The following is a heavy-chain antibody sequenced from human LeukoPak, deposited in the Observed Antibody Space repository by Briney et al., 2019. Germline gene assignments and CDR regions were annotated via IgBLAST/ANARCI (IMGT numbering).Heavy chain of an antibody. Sequence: GGSLRLSCAASGFTFSDYYMSWIRQAPGKGLEWVSYISSSGSTIYYADSVKGRFTISRDNAKNSLYLQMNSLRAEDTAVYYCARSGNYDFWSGYGYYFDYWGQGTLVTVPS. CDR3: ARSGNYDFWSGYGYYFDY. D-gene: IGHD3-3*01. CDR2: ISSSGSTI. V-gene: IGHV3-11*01. CDR1: GFTFSDYY. J-gene: IGHJ4*02.